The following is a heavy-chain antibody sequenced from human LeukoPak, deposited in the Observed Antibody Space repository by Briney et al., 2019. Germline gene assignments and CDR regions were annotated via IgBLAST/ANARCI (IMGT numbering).Heavy chain of an antibody. Sequence: GASVKVSCKVSGYTLTELSMHWVRQAPGKGLEWMGGFDPEDGETIYAQKFQGRVTMTEDTSTDTTYMELSSLRSEDTAVYYRATSYTSGWYRFDYWGQGTLVTVSS. CDR3: ATSYTSGWYRFDY. V-gene: IGHV1-24*01. CDR2: FDPEDGET. J-gene: IGHJ4*02. D-gene: IGHD6-19*01. CDR1: GYTLTELS.